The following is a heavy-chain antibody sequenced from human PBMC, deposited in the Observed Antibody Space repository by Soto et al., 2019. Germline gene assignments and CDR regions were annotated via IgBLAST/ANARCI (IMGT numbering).Heavy chain of an antibody. CDR2: ISGSGGST. CDR1: GFTFSSYA. J-gene: IGHJ4*02. Sequence: GGSLRLSCAASGFTFSSYAMSWVRQAPGKGLEWVSGISGSGGSTYYADSVKGRFTISRDNSKNTLYLQMNSLRAEDTAVYYCAKEHYYDSSGYYFDYWGQGTLVTVSS. CDR3: AKEHYYDSSGYYFDY. V-gene: IGHV3-23*01. D-gene: IGHD3-22*01.